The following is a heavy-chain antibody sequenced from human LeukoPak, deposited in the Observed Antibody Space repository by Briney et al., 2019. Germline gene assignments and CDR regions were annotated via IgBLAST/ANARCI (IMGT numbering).Heavy chain of an antibody. CDR3: AKSRYGGNNPFDY. Sequence: GGSLRLSCAASGFTFSSYGMHWVRQAPGKGLEWVAVISHDGSNKYYADSVKGRFTISRDNSKNTLYLQMNSLRAEDTAVYYCAKSRYGGNNPFDYWGQGTLVTVSS. CDR1: GFTFSSYG. CDR2: ISHDGSNK. D-gene: IGHD4-23*01. V-gene: IGHV3-30*18. J-gene: IGHJ4*02.